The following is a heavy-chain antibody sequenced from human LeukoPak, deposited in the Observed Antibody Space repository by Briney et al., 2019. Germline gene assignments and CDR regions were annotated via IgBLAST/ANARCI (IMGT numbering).Heavy chain of an antibody. CDR2: ISGSGGST. D-gene: IGHD6-13*01. Sequence: LPGGSLRLSCAASGFTLSSYAMSWVRQAPGKGLEWVSAISGSGGSTYYADSVKGRFTISRDNSKNTLYLQMNSLRAEDTAVYYCANDPYSSSWYGGLDYWGQGTLVTVSS. CDR1: GFTLSSYA. J-gene: IGHJ4*02. V-gene: IGHV3-23*01. CDR3: ANDPYSSSWYGGLDY.